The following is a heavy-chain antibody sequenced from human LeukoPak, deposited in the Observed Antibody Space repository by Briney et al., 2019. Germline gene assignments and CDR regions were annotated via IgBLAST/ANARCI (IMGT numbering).Heavy chain of an antibody. Sequence: GRGLRLSNAATGMRFSSNGRKWVRQAPGKKKEWVAVIWYGGSNKYYADSVKGRFTISRDNSKNTLYLQMNSLRAEDTAVYYCAKDPGIAVAGTREYFQHWGQGTLVTVSS. CDR3: AKDPGIAVAGTREYFQH. V-gene: IGHV3-33*06. J-gene: IGHJ1*01. CDR2: IWYGGSNK. D-gene: IGHD6-19*01. CDR1: GMRFSSNG.